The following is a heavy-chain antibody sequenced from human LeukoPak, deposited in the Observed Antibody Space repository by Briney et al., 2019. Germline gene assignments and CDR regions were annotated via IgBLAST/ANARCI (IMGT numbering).Heavy chain of an antibody. J-gene: IGHJ4*02. CDR2: ISYDGSNK. D-gene: IGHD6-13*01. Sequence: GGSLRLSCAASGFTFSSYGMHWVRQAPGKGLEWVAVISYDGSNKYYADSVKGRFTISRDNSKNTLYLQMNSLRAEDTAVYYCAKGGYSSSWYYFDYWGQGTLVTVSS. V-gene: IGHV3-30*18. CDR3: AKGGYSSSWYYFDY. CDR1: GFTFSSYG.